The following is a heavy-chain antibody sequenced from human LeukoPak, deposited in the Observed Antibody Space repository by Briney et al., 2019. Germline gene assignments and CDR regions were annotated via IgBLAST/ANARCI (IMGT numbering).Heavy chain of an antibody. J-gene: IGHJ4*02. Sequence: SGGSLRLSCAASGFTFSTYEMNWVRQAPGKGLEWVSYISSTGSNIYYADSVKGRFTISRDNAKNSLYLLMNSLRTEDTAVYYCAATYYYDGSGDDWGQGTLVTVSS. CDR1: GFTFSTYE. V-gene: IGHV3-48*03. CDR2: ISSTGSNI. D-gene: IGHD3-22*01. CDR3: AATYYYDGSGDD.